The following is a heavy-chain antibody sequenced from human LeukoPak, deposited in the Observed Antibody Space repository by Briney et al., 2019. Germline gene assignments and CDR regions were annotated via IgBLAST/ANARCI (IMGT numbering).Heavy chain of an antibody. CDR2: IYYSGST. J-gene: IGHJ5*02. Sequence: SETLSLTCTVSGGSISSYYWGWIRQPPGKGLEWIGYIYYSGSTNYNPSLKSRVTISVDTSKNQFSLKLSSVTAADTAVYYCARVRRSGSFNWFDPWGQGTLVTVSS. CDR1: GGSISSYY. CDR3: ARVRRSGSFNWFDP. D-gene: IGHD3-10*01. V-gene: IGHV4-59*01.